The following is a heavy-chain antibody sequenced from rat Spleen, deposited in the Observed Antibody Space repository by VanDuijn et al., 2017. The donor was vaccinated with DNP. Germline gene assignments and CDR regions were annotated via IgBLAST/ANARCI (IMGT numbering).Heavy chain of an antibody. V-gene: IGHV5-7*01. Sequence: EVQLVESGGGLVQPGRSLKLSCAASGFTFSDYNMDWVRQAPKKGLEWVATISYDGSSTYYRDSVKGRFTISRDNAKSTLYLQMDSLRSEDTATYYCASLNNYNWFAYWGQGTLVTVSS. D-gene: IGHD1-10*01. J-gene: IGHJ3*01. CDR3: ASLNNYNWFAY. CDR2: ISYDGSST. CDR1: GFTFSDYN.